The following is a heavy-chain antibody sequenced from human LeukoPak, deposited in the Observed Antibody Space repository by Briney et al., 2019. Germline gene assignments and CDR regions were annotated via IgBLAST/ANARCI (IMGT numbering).Heavy chain of an antibody. CDR1: GFTVSSNY. CDR3: ARTIDRYCSSTSCYRYGLDY. Sequence: GGSLRLSCAASGFTVSSNYMSWVRQAPGKGLEWVAFIRYDGSNKYYADSVKGRFTISRDNSKNTLYLQMNSLRAEDTAVYYCARTIDRYCSSTSCYRYGLDYWGQGTLVTVSS. D-gene: IGHD2-2*01. J-gene: IGHJ4*02. CDR2: IRYDGSNK. V-gene: IGHV3-30*02.